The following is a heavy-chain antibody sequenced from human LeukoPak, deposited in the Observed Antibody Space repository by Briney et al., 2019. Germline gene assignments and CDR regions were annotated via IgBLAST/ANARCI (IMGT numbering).Heavy chain of an antibody. Sequence: SETLSLTCTVSGGSISSSNWWSWVRQPPGKGLEWIGEIYHSGSTNYNPSLKSRVTISVDKSKNQFSLKLSSVTAADTAVYYCARVEDMNWNLDYWGQGTLVTVSS. J-gene: IGHJ4*02. CDR3: ARVEDMNWNLDY. CDR1: GGSISSSNW. V-gene: IGHV4-4*02. CDR2: IYHSGST. D-gene: IGHD1-1*01.